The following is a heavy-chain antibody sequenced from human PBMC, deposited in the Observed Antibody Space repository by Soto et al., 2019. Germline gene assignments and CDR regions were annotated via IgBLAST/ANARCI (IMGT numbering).Heavy chain of an antibody. D-gene: IGHD6-19*01. CDR2: MNPNTGGA. Sequence: QVNLVQSGAEVKKPGASVKVSCKAAGYNFNGYYIHWVRQATGQVLDWLGWMNPNTGGANYAQKFQGKVIMTTDTSISTDYLELRSLTSDDTAVYYCAKVNSTIGSKQWLAQTKHQALDDWGQGTLVTVSS. CDR1: GYNFNGYY. CDR3: AKVNSTIGSKQWLAQTKHQALDD. J-gene: IGHJ4*02. V-gene: IGHV1-2*02.